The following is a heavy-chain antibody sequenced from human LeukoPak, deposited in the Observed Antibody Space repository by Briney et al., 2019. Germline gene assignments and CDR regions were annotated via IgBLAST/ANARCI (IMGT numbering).Heavy chain of an antibody. D-gene: IGHD3-22*01. Sequence: SQTLSLTCTVSGGSISSGGYYWNWIRQHPGKGLEWIGYIYYSGSTYYNPSLKSRVTISVDTSKNQFSLKLSSVTAADTAVYYCARLAANYYDSSGYYAFDIWGQGTMVTVSS. CDR2: IYYSGST. J-gene: IGHJ3*02. CDR3: ARLAANYYDSSGYYAFDI. CDR1: GGSISSGGYY. V-gene: IGHV4-31*03.